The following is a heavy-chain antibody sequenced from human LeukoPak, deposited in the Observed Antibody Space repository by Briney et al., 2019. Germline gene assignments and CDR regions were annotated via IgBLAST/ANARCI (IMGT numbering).Heavy chain of an antibody. CDR2: IKRDGSEK. CDR3: AREGRELAYCSGSTCYSSGPIDS. D-gene: IGHD2-2*02. Sequence: PGGSPRLSCAPSGFTFNSFWMTWVRQAPGKGLEWVATIKRDGSEKYYVDSVEGRFTISRDNAKNSLYLQMNSLRAEETAVYYCAREGRELAYCSGSTCYSSGPIDSWGQGTLVTVSS. CDR1: GFTFNSFW. J-gene: IGHJ4*02. V-gene: IGHV3-7*01.